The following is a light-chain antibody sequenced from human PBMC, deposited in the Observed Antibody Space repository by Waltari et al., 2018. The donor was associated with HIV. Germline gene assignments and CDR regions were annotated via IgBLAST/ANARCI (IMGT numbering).Light chain of an antibody. Sequence: DIQMTQSPSSLSASVGDRVTITCRASQSISSYLNWYQHKPGKAPKPLISAASSLQSGVPSRFSGSGSGTDFTLTISSLQPEDFASYYCQQSYTTPLYSFGQGTKLEIK. CDR2: AAS. V-gene: IGKV1-39*01. CDR1: QSISSY. J-gene: IGKJ2*03. CDR3: QQSYTTPLYS.